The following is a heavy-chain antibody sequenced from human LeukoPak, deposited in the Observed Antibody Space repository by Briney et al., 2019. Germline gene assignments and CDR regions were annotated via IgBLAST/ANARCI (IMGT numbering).Heavy chain of an antibody. CDR2: ISWNSGSI. V-gene: IGHV3-9*03. CDR1: GFTFDDYA. J-gene: IGHJ4*02. Sequence: QSGRSLRLSCAASGFTFDDYAMHWVRQAPGKGLEWVSGISWNSGSIGYADSVKGRFTISRDNAKNSLYLQMNSLRAEDMALYYCAKDLVVRAVIISLGLDYWGQGTLVTVSS. D-gene: IGHD3-10*01. CDR3: AKDLVVRAVIISLGLDY.